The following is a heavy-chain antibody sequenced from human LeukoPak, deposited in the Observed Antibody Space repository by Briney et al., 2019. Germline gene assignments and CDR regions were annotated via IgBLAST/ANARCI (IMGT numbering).Heavy chain of an antibody. Sequence: GASVKVSCKASGYTFTGYYMHWVRQAPGQGLEWMGWINPNSGGTNYAQKFQGRVTMTRDTSISTAYMELSRLRSDDTAVYYCAREGRPNCSGGSCLNWFDPWGQGTLVTVSS. J-gene: IGHJ5*02. D-gene: IGHD2-15*01. CDR1: GYTFTGYY. V-gene: IGHV1-2*02. CDR3: AREGRPNCSGGSCLNWFDP. CDR2: INPNSGGT.